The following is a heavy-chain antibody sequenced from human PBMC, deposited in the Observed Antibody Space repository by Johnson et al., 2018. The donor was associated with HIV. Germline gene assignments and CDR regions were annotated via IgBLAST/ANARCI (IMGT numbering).Heavy chain of an antibody. Sequence: QVQLVESGGGVVQPGGSLRLSCAASGFTFRSYGMHWVRQAPGKGLEWVAFIRSYESNKYYADSVKGRFTISRDNSKNTLYLQMNSLRDEDTAVYCCARPYILLQLVSAFDIWGQGTMVTVSS. V-gene: IGHV3-30*02. D-gene: IGHD6-6*01. CDR1: GFTFRSYG. J-gene: IGHJ3*02. CDR2: IRSYESNK. CDR3: ARPYILLQLVSAFDI.